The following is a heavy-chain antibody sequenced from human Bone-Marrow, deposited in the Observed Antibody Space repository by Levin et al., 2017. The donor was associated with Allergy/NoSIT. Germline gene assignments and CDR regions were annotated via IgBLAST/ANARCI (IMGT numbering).Heavy chain of an antibody. CDR3: AKEGNYGLEFYFMDV. CDR1: GFTFDDYA. V-gene: IGHV3-9*01. Sequence: GGSLRLSCAASGFTFDDYAMHWVRQAPGKGLEWVASIGRNSGNKGYADSVRGRFTISRDNVNNSLYREMNSLRGDDTALYYCAKEGNYGLEFYFMDVWGKGTMVTVSS. J-gene: IGHJ6*03. D-gene: IGHD1-7*01. CDR2: IGRNSGNK.